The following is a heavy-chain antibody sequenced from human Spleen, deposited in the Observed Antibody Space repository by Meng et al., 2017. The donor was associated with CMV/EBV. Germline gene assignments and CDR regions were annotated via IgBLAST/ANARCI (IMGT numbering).Heavy chain of an antibody. Sequence: CAASGFTFSSYSMNWVRQAPGKGLERVSSISSSSSYIYYADSVKGRFTISRDNAKNSLYLQMNSLRAEDTAVYYCARDSSGFWSGYSYWGQGTLVTVSS. CDR2: ISSSSSYI. D-gene: IGHD3-3*01. J-gene: IGHJ4*02. CDR1: GFTFSSYS. CDR3: ARDSSGFWSGYSY. V-gene: IGHV3-21*01.